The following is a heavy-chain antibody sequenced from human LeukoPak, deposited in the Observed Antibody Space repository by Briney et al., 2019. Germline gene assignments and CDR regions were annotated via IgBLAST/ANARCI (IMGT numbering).Heavy chain of an antibody. J-gene: IGHJ4*02. CDR2: INPRGGST. V-gene: IGHV1-46*04. CDR3: ARHSCTGNSCHFDY. CDR1: GYTSIDYY. D-gene: IGHD2-8*02. Sequence: ASVKVSCKASGYTSIDYYMHWVRQAPGQGLEWMGIINPRGGSTTYAQKLQGRVTMTRDTSTSTVYMELSSLRSEDTALYYCARHSCTGNSCHFDYWGQGTLVTVSS.